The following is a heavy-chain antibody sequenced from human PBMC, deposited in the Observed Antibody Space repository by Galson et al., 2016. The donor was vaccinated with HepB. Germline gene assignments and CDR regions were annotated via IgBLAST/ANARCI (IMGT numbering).Heavy chain of an antibody. V-gene: IGHV3-53*01. J-gene: IGHJ3*01. D-gene: IGHD5-18*01. Sequence: SLRLSCAASGFTVISNYMTWVRQAPGKGLEWVSVIYSGGSTSYADSVKGRFTIPRDNSKSTLFLQMNNLSAEDSAVYYCARDHVETAPLWGQGTMVTVSS. CDR3: ARDHVETAPL. CDR2: IYSGGST. CDR1: GFTVISNY.